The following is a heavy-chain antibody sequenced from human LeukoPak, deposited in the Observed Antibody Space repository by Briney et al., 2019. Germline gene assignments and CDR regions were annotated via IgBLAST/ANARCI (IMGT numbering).Heavy chain of an antibody. D-gene: IGHD6-13*01. CDR2: ISYDATNK. V-gene: IGHV3-30*03. Sequence: GGSLRLSCAASGFTFSYYGIHWVRQAPGKGLEWMAVISYDATNKYYTDSVKGRFTISRDNSKNTLYLQMNSLRAEDTAVYYCARDQDVAAAGTWGSLDYWGQGTLVTVSS. CDR1: GFTFSYYG. CDR3: ARDQDVAAAGTWGSLDY. J-gene: IGHJ4*02.